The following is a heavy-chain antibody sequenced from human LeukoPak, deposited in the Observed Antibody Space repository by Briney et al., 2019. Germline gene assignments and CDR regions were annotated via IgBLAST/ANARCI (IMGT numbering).Heavy chain of an antibody. V-gene: IGHV1-18*01. CDR2: ISAYNGNT. CDR3: AAHGRGYSYGYY. CDR1: GYTFTSYG. Sequence: ASVKVSCKASGYTFTSYGISWVRQAPGQGLEWMGWISAYNGNTNYAQKLQGRVTMTTDTSTSSAYMELRSLRSDDTAVYYCAAHGRGYSYGYYWGQGTLVTVSS. D-gene: IGHD5-18*01. J-gene: IGHJ4*02.